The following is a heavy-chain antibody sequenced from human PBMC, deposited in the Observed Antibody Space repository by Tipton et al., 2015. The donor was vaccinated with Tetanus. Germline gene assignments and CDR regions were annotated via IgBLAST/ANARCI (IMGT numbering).Heavy chain of an antibody. D-gene: IGHD3-9*01. CDR3: ARDGGHDFLTGYAYYFDK. J-gene: IGHJ4*02. V-gene: IGHV4-31*03. Sequence: TLSLTCTVSGGSISSGGYYWNWIRQHPGKGLEWLGSISYGASAHYNPSLKSRLSISVDTSKNQISLKVNSVTAADTAVYYCARDGGHDFLTGYAYYFDKWGQGTLVTVSS. CDR2: ISYGASA. CDR1: GGSISSGGYY.